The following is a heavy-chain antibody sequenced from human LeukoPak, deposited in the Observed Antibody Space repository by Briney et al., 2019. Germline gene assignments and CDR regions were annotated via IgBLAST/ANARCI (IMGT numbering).Heavy chain of an antibody. Sequence: GASVKVSCKASGYPFTSYGVTWVRQAPGQGLEWMGWISGYNGNTNYAQRFQDRFTMTTDTSTSTAYMELRSLRSDDTAVYYCARDLAWGYVEQRLGWLDPWGQGSLVTVSS. CDR1: GYPFTSYG. D-gene: IGHD6-25*01. CDR3: ARDLAWGYVEQRLGWLDP. CDR2: ISGYNGNT. J-gene: IGHJ5*02. V-gene: IGHV1-18*04.